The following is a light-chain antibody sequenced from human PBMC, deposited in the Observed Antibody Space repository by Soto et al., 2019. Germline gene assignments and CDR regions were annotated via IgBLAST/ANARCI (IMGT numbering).Light chain of an antibody. V-gene: IGKV2-28*01. CDR1: QSLLHSNGYNY. CDR3: MQALQTPWT. CDR2: LGS. Sequence: DIVMTQSPLSLPVTPGEPASISCRSSQSLLHSNGYNYLDWYLQKPVQSPQLLIYLGSNRASGVTDRFSGSGSVTDFTMKISRVEAEDVGVYYCMQALQTPWTFGQGTKVEIK. J-gene: IGKJ1*01.